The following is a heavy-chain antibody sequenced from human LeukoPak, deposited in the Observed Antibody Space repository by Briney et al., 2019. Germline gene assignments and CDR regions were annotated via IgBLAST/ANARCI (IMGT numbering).Heavy chain of an antibody. CDR1: GGSISSNNW. D-gene: IGHD3-9*01. CDR3: ASSHVLRYFDWSYYFDY. V-gene: IGHV4-4*02. CDR2: IYHNGSP. J-gene: IGHJ4*02. Sequence: SGTLSLTCAVSGGSISSNNWWGWVRQPPGKGLEWIGEIYHNGSPNYNPSLKSRVTISVDKSKNQFSLKLSSVTAADTAVYYCASSHVLRYFDWSYYFDYWGQGTLVTVSS.